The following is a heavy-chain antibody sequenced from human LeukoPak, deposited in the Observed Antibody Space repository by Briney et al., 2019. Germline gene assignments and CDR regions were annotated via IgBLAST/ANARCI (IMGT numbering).Heavy chain of an antibody. Sequence: GGSLRLSCATSGFTFGDYAMSWFRQAPGKGLEWVSFIRSKLYGGAAEYAASVKGRFTISRADSKSIAYLQMDSLKTEVTAVYYCARELLGGDPNAYYYFYMVVWGKGTTVTVSS. CDR3: ARELLGGDPNAYYYFYMVV. D-gene: IGHD4-17*01. V-gene: IGHV3-49*03. CDR2: IRSKLYGGAA. J-gene: IGHJ6*03. CDR1: GFTFGDYA.